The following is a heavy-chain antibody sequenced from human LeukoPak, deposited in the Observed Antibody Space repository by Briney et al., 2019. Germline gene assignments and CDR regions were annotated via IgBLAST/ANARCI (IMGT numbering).Heavy chain of an antibody. J-gene: IGHJ6*02. V-gene: IGHV1-8*01. CDR1: GYTFTSYD. Sequence: ASVKVSCKASGYTFTSYDINWVRQAPGQGLEWMGWMNPNSGNTGYAQHFQGRVTMTRNTSTSTAYMELSSLRSEDTAMYYCATLDYYGSGRLSYHNYAMDVWGQGTTVTVSS. CDR2: MNPNSGNT. D-gene: IGHD3-10*01. CDR3: ATLDYYGSGRLSYHNYAMDV.